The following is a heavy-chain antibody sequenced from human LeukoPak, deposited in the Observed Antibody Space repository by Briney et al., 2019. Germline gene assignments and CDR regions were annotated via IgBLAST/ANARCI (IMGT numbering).Heavy chain of an antibody. CDR3: ARAEPRAQLWLRDGDY. D-gene: IGHD5-18*01. V-gene: IGHV1-46*01. J-gene: IGHJ4*02. Sequence: ASVKVSCKASGYTFTSYYMHWVRQAPGQGLERMGIINPSDGTTSYAQKFQGRVTMTRDTSTSTVYMELSSLRSEDTAVYYCARAEPRAQLWLRDGDYWGQGTLATVSS. CDR2: INPSDGTT. CDR1: GYTFTSYY.